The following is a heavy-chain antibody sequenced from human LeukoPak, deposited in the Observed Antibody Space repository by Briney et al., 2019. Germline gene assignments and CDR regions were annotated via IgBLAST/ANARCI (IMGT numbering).Heavy chain of an antibody. CDR3: ARELRDPRTYYYYYYMDV. CDR2: INHSGST. J-gene: IGHJ6*03. CDR1: GGSISTSNYY. Sequence: SETLSLTCTVSGGSISTSNYYWSWIRQPPGKGLEWIGEINHSGSTNYNPSLKSRVTISVDTSKNQFSLKLSSVTAADTAVYYCARELRDPRTYYYYYYMDVWGKGATVTVSS. V-gene: IGHV4-39*07.